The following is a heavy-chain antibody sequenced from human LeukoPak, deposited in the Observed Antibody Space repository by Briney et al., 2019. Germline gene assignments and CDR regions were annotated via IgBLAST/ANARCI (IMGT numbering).Heavy chain of an antibody. CDR1: GFSFRDFA. CDR3: ARVSGVTPRY. V-gene: IGHV3-48*04. D-gene: IGHD4-23*01. Sequence: GGSLRLSCAASGFSFRDFAMNWVRQAPGKGLEWVSYISGGDTTRYYADSVKGRFTVSRDSGENSLFLQMNSLRVEDTAVYYCARVSGVTPRYWGQGTLVTVSS. CDR2: ISGGDTTR. J-gene: IGHJ4*02.